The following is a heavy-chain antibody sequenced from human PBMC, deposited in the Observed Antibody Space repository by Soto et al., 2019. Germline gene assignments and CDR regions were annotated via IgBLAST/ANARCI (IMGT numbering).Heavy chain of an antibody. J-gene: IGHJ4*02. CDR3: ARGAGDYTTPFDS. CDR2: THYSGIT. Sequence: QVQLQESGTGLVKPSETLSLMCTVSGDSISSYYCCCIRQTPGKGLEWIGYTHYSGITNYNPSLKSRVTRSVDTSKNQFSLKLRAVTAADTAVYYCARGAGDYTTPFDSWGQGTLVTVSS. CDR1: GDSISSYY. D-gene: IGHD4-17*01. V-gene: IGHV4-59*01.